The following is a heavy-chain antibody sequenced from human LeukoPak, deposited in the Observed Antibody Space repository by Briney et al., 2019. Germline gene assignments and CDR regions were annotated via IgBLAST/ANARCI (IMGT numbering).Heavy chain of an antibody. CDR2: IYTSGGT. Sequence: SETLSLTCTVSGGSISSGSYYWSWIRQPAGKGLEWIGRIYTSGGTNYNPSLKSRVTISVDTSKNQFSLKLSSVTAADTAVYYCAAHTVVTPQSNWFDPWGQGTLVTVSS. CDR3: AAHTVVTPQSNWFDP. V-gene: IGHV4-61*02. J-gene: IGHJ5*02. CDR1: GGSISSGSYY. D-gene: IGHD4-23*01.